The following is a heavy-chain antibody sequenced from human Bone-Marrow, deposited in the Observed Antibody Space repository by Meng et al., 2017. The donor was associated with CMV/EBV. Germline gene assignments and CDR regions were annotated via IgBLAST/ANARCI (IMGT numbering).Heavy chain of an antibody. D-gene: IGHD3-22*01. CDR1: GGSFSGYY. CDR2: IKYSGST. CDR3: ARDALYYDSSGPD. Sequence: SETLSLTCAVSGGSFSGYYWSWIRQHPGKGLEWIGYIKYSGSTYDNPSLKSRVTISVDTSKNQFSLKLSSVTAADTAVYYCARDALYYDSSGPDWGQGPLVTIYS. J-gene: IGHJ4*01. V-gene: IGHV4-31*02.